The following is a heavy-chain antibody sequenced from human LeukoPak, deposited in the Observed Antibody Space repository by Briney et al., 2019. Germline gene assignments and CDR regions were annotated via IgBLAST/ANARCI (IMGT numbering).Heavy chain of an antibody. CDR2: ISNDERNK. CDR3: ARPGPPGDGYNPCDY. J-gene: IGHJ4*02. Sequence: GGSLRLSCEASGFNFHNFAMHWVRHAPGKGLEWVAVISNDERNKYYTDSVKGRFTISRDNSKSTVYLQMNSLRPEDTAVYYCARPGPPGDGYNPCDYWGPGALVIVSS. CDR1: GFNFHNFA. D-gene: IGHD5-24*01. V-gene: IGHV3-30*04.